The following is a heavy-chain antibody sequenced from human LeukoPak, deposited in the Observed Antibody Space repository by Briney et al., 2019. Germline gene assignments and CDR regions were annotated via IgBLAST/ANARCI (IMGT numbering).Heavy chain of an antibody. J-gene: IGHJ4*02. D-gene: IGHD1-26*01. CDR2: IWYDGSNK. CDR1: GFTFKSYG. V-gene: IGHV3-33*01. CDR3: VRYSGSYSRQGYFDY. Sequence: PGGSLRLSCVASGFTFKSYGMHWVRQAPGKGLEWVAIIWYDGSNKYYADFVKGRFTTSRDNSKNTLYLQMNSLRADDTAVYYCVRYSGSYSRQGYFDYWGQGTLVTVSS.